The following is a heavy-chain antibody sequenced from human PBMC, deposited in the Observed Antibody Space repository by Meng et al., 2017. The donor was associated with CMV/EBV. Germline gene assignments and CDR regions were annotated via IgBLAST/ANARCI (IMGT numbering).Heavy chain of an antibody. CDR1: GVSITTSDSY. CDR2: IYYNGNT. J-gene: IGHJ3*02. Sequence: SETLSLTCTVSGVSITTSDSYWGWIRQAPGKGLEWIGSIYYNGNTYYNPSLKSRVTTSVDTSKNQLSLKLTPVTATDTALYYCARPRGDGDLFDAFDIWGPGTVVTVSS. D-gene: IGHD3-3*01. V-gene: IGHV4-39*01. CDR3: ARPRGDGDLFDAFDI.